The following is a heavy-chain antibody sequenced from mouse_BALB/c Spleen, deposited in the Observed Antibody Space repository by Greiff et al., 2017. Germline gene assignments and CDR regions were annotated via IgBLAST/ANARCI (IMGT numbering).Heavy chain of an antibody. CDR3: ARRGTNYAMDY. V-gene: IGHV1-80*01. Sequence: QVQLQQSGAELVRPGSSVKISCKASGYAFSSYWMNWVKQRPGQGLEWIGQIYPGDGDTNYNGKFKGKATLTADKSSSTAYMQLSSLTSEDSAVYFCARRGTNYAMDYWGQGTSVTVSS. D-gene: IGHD2-14*01. J-gene: IGHJ4*01. CDR1: GYAFSSYW. CDR2: IYPGDGDT.